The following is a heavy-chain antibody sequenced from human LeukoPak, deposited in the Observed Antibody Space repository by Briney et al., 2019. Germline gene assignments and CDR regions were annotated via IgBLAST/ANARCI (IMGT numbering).Heavy chain of an antibody. CDR3: ARDPTYYYDSSGYYYGWFDP. J-gene: IGHJ5*02. D-gene: IGHD3-22*01. Sequence: SQTLSLTCAISGDSVSSNSAAWNWLRQSPSRGLEWLGRTYYRSKWYNDYAVSVKSRITINPDTSKNQFSLQLNSVTPEDTAVYYCARDPTYYYDSSGYYYGWFDPWGQGTLVTVSS. V-gene: IGHV6-1*01. CDR1: GDSVSSNSAA. CDR2: TYYRSKWYN.